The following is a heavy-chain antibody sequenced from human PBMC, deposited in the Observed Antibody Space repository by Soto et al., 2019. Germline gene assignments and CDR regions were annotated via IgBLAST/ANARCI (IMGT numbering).Heavy chain of an antibody. CDR2: IYYSGST. CDR3: ARTLFTYGNWFDP. Sequence: SETLSLTCTVSGGSISSYYWSWIRQPPGKGLEWIGYIYYSGSTNYNPSLKSRVTISVDTSKNQLSLKLSSVTAADTAVYYCARTLFTYGNWFDPWGQGTLVTVSS. J-gene: IGHJ5*02. D-gene: IGHD4-17*01. CDR1: GGSISSYY. V-gene: IGHV4-59*01.